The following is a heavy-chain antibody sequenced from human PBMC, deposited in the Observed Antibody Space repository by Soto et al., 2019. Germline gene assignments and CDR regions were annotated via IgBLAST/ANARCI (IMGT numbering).Heavy chain of an antibody. CDR1: GFTFSSYG. J-gene: IGHJ6*04. CDR3: ARDQGGTMVRGVIPSGSMDV. CDR2: IWYDGSNK. Sequence: GGSLRLSCAASGFTFSSYGMHWVRQAPGKGLEWVAVIWYDGSNKYYADSVKGRFTISRDNSKNTLYLQMNSLRAEDTAVYYCARDQGGTMVRGVIPSGSMDVWGKGTTVTVSS. D-gene: IGHD3-10*01. V-gene: IGHV3-33*01.